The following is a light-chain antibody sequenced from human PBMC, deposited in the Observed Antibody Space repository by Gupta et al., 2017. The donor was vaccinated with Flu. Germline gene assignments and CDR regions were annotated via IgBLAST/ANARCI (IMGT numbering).Light chain of an antibody. J-gene: IGLJ3*02. V-gene: IGLV8-61*01. CDR1: SGSVSTGYY. CDR3: VLYMGSGIWV. Sequence: QTVVTQEPSFSVSPGGTVTLTCGLSSGSVSTGYYPSWYQQTPGQPPRTLIYSTNTRSSGVPGRFSGSILGNKAALTITGAQADDESDYYCVLYMGSGIWVFGGGTKLTVL. CDR2: STN.